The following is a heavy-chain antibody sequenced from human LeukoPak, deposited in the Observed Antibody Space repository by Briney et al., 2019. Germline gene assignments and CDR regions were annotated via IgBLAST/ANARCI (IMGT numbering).Heavy chain of an antibody. Sequence: PSESLSLTCTVSGGSISSYYLSWIRQPPGKGLEWFGYICYNGSTNYNPSLKTRVPISVDTSKNQFSLKLSSVTAADTAVYYCAAQVGYSSSWYLWRDAFDIWGQGTMVTVSS. CDR3: AAQVGYSSSWYLWRDAFDI. D-gene: IGHD6-13*01. V-gene: IGHV4-59*01. J-gene: IGHJ3*02. CDR1: GGSISSYY. CDR2: ICYNGST.